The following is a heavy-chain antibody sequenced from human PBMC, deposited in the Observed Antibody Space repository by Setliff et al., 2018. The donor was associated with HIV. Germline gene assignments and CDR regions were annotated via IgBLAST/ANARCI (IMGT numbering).Heavy chain of an antibody. J-gene: IGHJ5*02. CDR2: IFTSGST. V-gene: IGHV4-4*09. CDR3: ARRIDNSGSFPDKNWFDT. D-gene: IGHD3-10*01. Sequence: PSETLSLTCPVSGGSISSYCWNWIRQPPGGGLEWIGFIFTSGSTKYNPSLQSRVTMSIDTSKNQFSLKLTSVTAADTAVYYCARRIDNSGSFPDKNWFDTWGRGSLVTVSS. CDR1: GGSISSYC.